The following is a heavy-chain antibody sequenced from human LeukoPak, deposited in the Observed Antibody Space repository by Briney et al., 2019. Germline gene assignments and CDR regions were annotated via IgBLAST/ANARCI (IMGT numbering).Heavy chain of an antibody. CDR2: IYYSGST. V-gene: IGHV4-59*01. Sequence: SETLSLTCTVSGGSISSYYWSWIRQAPGKGLEWIGCIYYSGSTNYNPSLKNRVTISVDTSKNQFSLKLSSVTAASTAVYYCAGNQGVYFYYWGQGTLVTASS. J-gene: IGHJ4*02. CDR1: GGSISSYY. D-gene: IGHD1-14*01. CDR3: AGNQGVYFYY.